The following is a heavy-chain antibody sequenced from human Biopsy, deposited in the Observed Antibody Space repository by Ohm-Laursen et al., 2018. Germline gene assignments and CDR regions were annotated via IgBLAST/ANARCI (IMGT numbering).Heavy chain of an antibody. J-gene: IGHJ4*02. Sequence: SDTLSLTCTVPGVSISSYFWNWIRQPPGKGLEWIGDIYYSGSTKYNPSLKSRVTISVDMSKSQLSLKLTSVTTADTAVYYCARGNEVMVTGPYFFDYWGQGTLVIVSS. V-gene: IGHV4-59*07. CDR1: GVSISSYF. CDR3: ARGNEVMVTGPYFFDY. D-gene: IGHD2-21*02. CDR2: IYYSGST.